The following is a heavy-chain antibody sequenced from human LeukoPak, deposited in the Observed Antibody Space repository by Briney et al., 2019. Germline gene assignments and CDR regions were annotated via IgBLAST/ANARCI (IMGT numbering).Heavy chain of an antibody. V-gene: IGHV7-4-1*02. D-gene: IGHD3-16*01. CDR1: GYTFTSYA. Sequence: GASVKVSCKASGYTFTSYAMNWVRQAPGQGLEWMGWINTNTGNPTYAQGFTGRFVFSLDTSVSTAYLQISSLKAEDTAVYYCARDYRLRKGYYYYMDVWGKGTTVTVSS. J-gene: IGHJ6*03. CDR3: ARDYRLRKGYYYYMDV. CDR2: INTNTGNP.